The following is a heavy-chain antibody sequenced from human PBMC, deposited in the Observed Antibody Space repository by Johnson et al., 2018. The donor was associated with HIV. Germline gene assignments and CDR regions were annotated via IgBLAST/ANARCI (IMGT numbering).Heavy chain of an antibody. CDR1: GFTVSSNY. V-gene: IGHV3-66*01. Sequence: VQLVESGGGLVQPGGSLRLSCAASGFTVSSNYMTWVRQAPGKGLEWVSVIFSGGSTYYADSVKGRFTISRDNAKNSLYLQMNSLRAEDTAVYYCARKGGRHFWSGYWNAFDIWGQGTMVSVSS. D-gene: IGHD3-3*02. CDR2: IFSGGST. J-gene: IGHJ3*02. CDR3: ARKGGRHFWSGYWNAFDI.